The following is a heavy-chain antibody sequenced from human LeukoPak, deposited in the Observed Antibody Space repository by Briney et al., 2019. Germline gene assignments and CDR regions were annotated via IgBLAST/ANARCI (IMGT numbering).Heavy chain of an antibody. Sequence: LGGSLRLSCAATGFTFSNYAIHWGRQAPGKGLEWVAFISDDGSRQHYADSVKGRFTISRDNSKNTLNLQMNSLRAEDTAVYYCVKDRTGTYTLDYWGQGTLVTVSS. CDR1: GFTFSNYA. CDR2: ISDDGSRQ. D-gene: IGHD3-10*01. CDR3: VKDRTGTYTLDY. V-gene: IGHV3-30-3*01. J-gene: IGHJ4*02.